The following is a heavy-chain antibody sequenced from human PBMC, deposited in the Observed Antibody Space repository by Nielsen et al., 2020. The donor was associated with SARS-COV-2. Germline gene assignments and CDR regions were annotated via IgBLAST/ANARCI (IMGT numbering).Heavy chain of an antibody. D-gene: IGHD4-17*01. CDR1: GFTFNTFA. V-gene: IGHV3-23*01. CDR2: ISGSGGGT. Sequence: GGSLRLSCAASGFTFNTFAMGWVRQAPGKGLEWVSAISGSGGGTYYADSAKGRFTISRDNSKNTLYLQMNSLRVEDTAVYYCAKTATTRAYWFDPWGQGTLVTVSS. J-gene: IGHJ5*02. CDR3: AKTATTRAYWFDP.